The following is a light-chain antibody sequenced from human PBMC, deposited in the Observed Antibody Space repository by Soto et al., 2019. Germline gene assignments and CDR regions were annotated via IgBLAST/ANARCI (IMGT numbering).Light chain of an antibody. CDR1: SSNIGAGFD. V-gene: IGLV1-40*01. J-gene: IGLJ3*02. CDR2: GNR. Sequence: QSVLTQAPSVSGAPGQRVTISCTGSSSNIGAGFDVHWYQHLPGRAPKLLIYGNRKRPSGVPDRFSGSKSGTSASLAITGLQAEDEADYYCQSYDSSLRGSWVFGGGTKLTVL. CDR3: QSYDSSLRGSWV.